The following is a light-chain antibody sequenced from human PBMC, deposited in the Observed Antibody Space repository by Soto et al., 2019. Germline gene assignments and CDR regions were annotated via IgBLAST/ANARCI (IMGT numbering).Light chain of an antibody. CDR1: QNISIW. J-gene: IGKJ5*01. Sequence: DIQMTQSPSTLSASVGDRFTITCRASQNISIWLAWYQQRPGRAPRLLIYDSSSLQRGVPSTFSGGGSGTDFTLTISSLQPEDFATYYCQQSYSSITFGQGTRLEIK. CDR2: DSS. V-gene: IGKV1-5*01. CDR3: QQSYSSIT.